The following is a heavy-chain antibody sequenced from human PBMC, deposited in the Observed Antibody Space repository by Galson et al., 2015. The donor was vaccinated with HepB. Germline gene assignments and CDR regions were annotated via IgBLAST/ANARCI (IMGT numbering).Heavy chain of an antibody. J-gene: IGHJ6*02. CDR3: AKDIVYSSSWYGPYYYYGMDV. Sequence: SLRLSCAASGFTFSSYAMSWVRQAPGKGLEWVSAISGSGGSTYYADSVKGRFTISRDNSKNTLYLQMNSLRAEDTAVYYCAKDIVYSSSWYGPYYYYGMDVWGQGTTFTVS. CDR2: ISGSGGST. V-gene: IGHV3-23*01. CDR1: GFTFSSYA. D-gene: IGHD6-13*01.